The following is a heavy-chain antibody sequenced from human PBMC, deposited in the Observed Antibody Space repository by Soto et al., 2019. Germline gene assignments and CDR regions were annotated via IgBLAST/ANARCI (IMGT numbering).Heavy chain of an antibody. D-gene: IGHD2-8*01. CDR1: GFTFSSYG. Sequence: QVQLVESGGGVVQPGRSLRLSCAASGFTFSSYGMHWVRQAPGKGLEWVAVIWDDGSNKYYADSVKGRFTISRDNSKNTLYLQMNRLRAEDTAVYYCARDPYATPYYYGMDVWGQGNTVTVSS. CDR2: IWDDGSNK. V-gene: IGHV3-33*01. CDR3: ARDPYATPYYYGMDV. J-gene: IGHJ6*02.